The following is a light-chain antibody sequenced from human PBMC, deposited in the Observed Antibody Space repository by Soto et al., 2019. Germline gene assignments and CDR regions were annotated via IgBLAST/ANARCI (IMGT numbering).Light chain of an antibody. CDR2: AAS. CDR1: QSISSY. J-gene: IGKJ1*01. CDR3: QQSYSPRRS. V-gene: IGKV1-39*01. Sequence: DIQMTQSPSSLSASVGDRVTITCRASQSISSYLNWYQQKPGKAPKLLIYAASSLQSGVPSRFSGSGSGTDCTLTISSLQPEDFATYYCQQSYSPRRSFGQGTKVEIK.